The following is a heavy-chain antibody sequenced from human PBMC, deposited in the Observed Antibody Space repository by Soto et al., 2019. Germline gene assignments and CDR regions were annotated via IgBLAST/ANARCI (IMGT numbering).Heavy chain of an antibody. Sequence: PSETLSLTCTVSGGSISSYYWSWIRQPPGKGLEWIGYIYYSGSTNYNPSLKSRVTISVDTSKNQFSLKLSSVTAADTAVYYCGRHLILKQYYYYYMDVWGKGTTVTVSS. V-gene: IGHV4-59*08. CDR1: GGSISSYY. CDR2: IYYSGST. D-gene: IGHD2-8*01. J-gene: IGHJ6*03. CDR3: GRHLILKQYYYYYMDV.